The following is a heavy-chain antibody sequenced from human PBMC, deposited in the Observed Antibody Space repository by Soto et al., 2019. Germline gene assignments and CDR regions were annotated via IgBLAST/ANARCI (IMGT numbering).Heavy chain of an antibody. V-gene: IGHV4-59*01. CDR3: ARAAGALDY. CDR1: GGSISSYY. D-gene: IGHD1-26*01. CDR2: IYYSGST. J-gene: IGHJ4*01. Sequence: PSETLSLTCTVSGGSISSYYWSWIRQPPGKGLEWIGYIYYSGSTNYNPSLKSRVTISVDTSKNQFSLKLSSVTAADTAVFYCARAAGALDYWGHGTLVTVSS.